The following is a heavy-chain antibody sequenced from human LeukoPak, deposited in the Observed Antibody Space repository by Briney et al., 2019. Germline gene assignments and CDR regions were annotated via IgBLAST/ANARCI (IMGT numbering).Heavy chain of an antibody. CDR3: ARVLQGYDFWSGTNYGMDV. Sequence: SETLSLTCTVSGGSISSYYWSWIRQPPGKGLEWIGYIYYSGSTNYNPSLKSRVTISVDTSKNQFSLKLSSVTAADTAVYYCARVLQGYDFWSGTNYGMDVWGQGTTVTVSS. CDR2: IYYSGST. V-gene: IGHV4-59*01. CDR1: GGSISSYY. J-gene: IGHJ6*02. D-gene: IGHD3-3*01.